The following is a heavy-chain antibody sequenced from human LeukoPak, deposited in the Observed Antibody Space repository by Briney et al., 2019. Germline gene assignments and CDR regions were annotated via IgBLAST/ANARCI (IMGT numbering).Heavy chain of an antibody. J-gene: IGHJ4*02. CDR3: ARDLTMVRGEYLR. Sequence: PGGSLRLSCAASGFTFSSYWMSWVRQAPGKGLEWVANIKQDGSEKYYVDSVKGRFTISRDNAKNSLYLQMNSLRAEDTAVYYCARDLTMVRGEYLRWGQGTLVTVSS. CDR1: GFTFSSYW. V-gene: IGHV3-7*01. D-gene: IGHD3-10*01. CDR2: IKQDGSEK.